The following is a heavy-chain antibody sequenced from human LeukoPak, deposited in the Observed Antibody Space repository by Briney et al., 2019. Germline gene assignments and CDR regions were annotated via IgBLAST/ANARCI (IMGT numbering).Heavy chain of an antibody. CDR2: IYPDDSDT. Sequence: GESLKISCKGYGDRFTSYWVAWVRQMPGKGLEWMGIIYPDDSDTRYSPSFQGQVSISADKSITTAYLQWSSLKASDTALYYCARREYTGSYYYFDYWGQGTLVTVSS. CDR3: ARREYTGSYYYFDY. D-gene: IGHD1-26*01. J-gene: IGHJ4*02. CDR1: GDRFTSYW. V-gene: IGHV5-51*01.